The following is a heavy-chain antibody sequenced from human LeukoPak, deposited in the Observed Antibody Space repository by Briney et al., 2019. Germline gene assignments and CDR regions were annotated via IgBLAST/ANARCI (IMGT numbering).Heavy chain of an antibody. CDR1: GYTLTELS. Sequence: ASVRVSCKVSGYTLTELSMHWVRQAPGKGLEWMGGFDPEDGETIYAQEFQGRVTMTEDTSTDTAYMELSSLRSEDTAVYYCASGSGYYFLFDYWGQGTLVTVSS. CDR3: ASGSGYYFLFDY. D-gene: IGHD3-22*01. J-gene: IGHJ4*02. V-gene: IGHV1-24*01. CDR2: FDPEDGET.